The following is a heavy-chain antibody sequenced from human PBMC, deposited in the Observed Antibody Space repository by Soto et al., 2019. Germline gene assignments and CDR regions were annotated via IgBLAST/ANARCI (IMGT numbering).Heavy chain of an antibody. J-gene: IGHJ6*02. CDR2: IIPIFGTA. V-gene: IGHV1-69*13. CDR1: GGTFSSYA. Sequence: GASVKVSCKASGGTFSSYAISWVRQAPGQGLEWMGGIIPIFGTANYAQKFQGRVTITADESTSTAYMELSSLRSEDTAVYYCARRASLQYASHYDYGMDVWDQGTTVTAP. D-gene: IGHD1-1*01. CDR3: ARRASLQYASHYDYGMDV.